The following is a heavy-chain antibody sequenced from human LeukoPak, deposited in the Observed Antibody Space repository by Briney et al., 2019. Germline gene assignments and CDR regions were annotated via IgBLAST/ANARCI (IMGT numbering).Heavy chain of an antibody. CDR1: GFTFSSYA. CDR3: ARDIIPYCGGDCYDNWFDP. V-gene: IGHV3-74*01. D-gene: IGHD2-21*02. CDR2: INSDGSST. J-gene: IGHJ5*02. Sequence: GGSLRLSCAASGFTFSSYAMAWVRQAPGKGLVWVSRINSDGSSTSYADSVKGRFTISRNNAKNTLYLQMNSLRAEDTAVYYCARDIIPYCGGDCYDNWFDPWGQGTLVTVSS.